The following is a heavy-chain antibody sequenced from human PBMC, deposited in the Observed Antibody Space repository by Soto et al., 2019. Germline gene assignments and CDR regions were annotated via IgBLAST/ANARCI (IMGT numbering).Heavy chain of an antibody. D-gene: IGHD6-13*01. V-gene: IGHV4-59*12. J-gene: IGHJ4*02. Sequence: SETLSLTCTVSGGSISSYYYSWGWQSPEKGLEWIASISYSGSTNYNPSLKSRVTISVDKSKNQFSLKLSSVTAADTAVYYCARIAAAGTNFDYWGQGTLVTVSS. CDR2: ISYSGST. CDR3: ARIAAAGTNFDY. CDR1: GGSISSYY.